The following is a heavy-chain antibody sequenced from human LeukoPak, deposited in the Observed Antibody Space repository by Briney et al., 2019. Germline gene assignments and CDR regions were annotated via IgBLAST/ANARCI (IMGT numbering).Heavy chain of an antibody. Sequence: GSLRLSCAASGFKFSSYSMNWVRQPPGKGLEWIASINDRSSFIFYADSVKGRFTISRDNAHTSLFLHMSSLRAENRAVYYCARARYHNPPNASSGSYLPDAASVWGQGTLVTVSS. D-gene: IGHD1-26*01. V-gene: IGHV3-21*01. CDR1: GFKFSSYS. J-gene: IGHJ4*02. CDR3: ARARYHNPPNASSGSYLPDAASV. CDR2: INDRSSFI.